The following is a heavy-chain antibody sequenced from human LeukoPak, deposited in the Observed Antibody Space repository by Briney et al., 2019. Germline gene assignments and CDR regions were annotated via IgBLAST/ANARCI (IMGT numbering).Heavy chain of an antibody. Sequence: GGSLRLSCAASGFTFSSYGMHWVRQAPGKGLEWVAVISYDGSNKYYADSVKGRFTISRDNSKNTLYLQMNSLRAEDTAVYYWAKALLWFGESKLRSGMDVWGQGTTVTVSS. CDR3: AKALLWFGESKLRSGMDV. CDR1: GFTFSSYG. CDR2: ISYDGSNK. J-gene: IGHJ6*02. D-gene: IGHD3-10*01. V-gene: IGHV3-30*18.